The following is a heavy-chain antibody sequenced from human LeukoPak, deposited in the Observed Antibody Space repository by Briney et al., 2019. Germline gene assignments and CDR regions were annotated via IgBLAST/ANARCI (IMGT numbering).Heavy chain of an antibody. CDR3: ARGNLEHSFDI. D-gene: IGHD1-7*01. Sequence: ASVKVSCKASGYTFTTYAIHWVRQAPGQRLEWLGWINTGNGDTRYSQTFQGRVTITRDTSASTAYMELSSLRPEDTAMYYCARGNLEHSFDIWGQGTMVTVSS. J-gene: IGHJ3*02. V-gene: IGHV1-3*04. CDR1: GYTFTTYA. CDR2: INTGNGDT.